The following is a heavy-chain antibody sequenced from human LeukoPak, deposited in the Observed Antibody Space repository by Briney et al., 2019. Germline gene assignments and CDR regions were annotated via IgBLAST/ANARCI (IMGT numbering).Heavy chain of an antibody. CDR2: IYYSGST. Sequence: SETLSLTCTVSGGSISSGDYYWSWICQPPGKGLEWIGYIYYSGSTYYNPSLKSRVTISIDTSKNQFSLNLNSATAADTAVYYCASDAALTIRPYYYYMDVWGKGTTVTVSS. CDR1: GGSISSGDYY. V-gene: IGHV4-30-4*08. D-gene: IGHD3-3*01. J-gene: IGHJ6*03. CDR3: ASDAALTIRPYYYYMDV.